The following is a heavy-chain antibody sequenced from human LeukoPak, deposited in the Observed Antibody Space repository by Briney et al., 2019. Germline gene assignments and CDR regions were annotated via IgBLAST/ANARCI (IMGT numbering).Heavy chain of an antibody. CDR2: INHSGST. V-gene: IGHV4-34*01. CDR1: GGSFSGYY. J-gene: IGHJ3*02. Sequence: PSETLSLTCAVYGGSFSGYYWSWIRQPPGKGLEWIGEINHSGSTNCNPSLKRRVTISVDTSKNQFSLKLSSVTAADTAVYYCARGRVDTAMVTLSAFDIWGQGTMVTVSS. D-gene: IGHD5-18*01. CDR3: ARGRVDTAMVTLSAFDI.